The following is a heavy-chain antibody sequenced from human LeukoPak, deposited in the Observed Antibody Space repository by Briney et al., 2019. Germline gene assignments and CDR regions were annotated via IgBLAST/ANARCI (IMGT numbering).Heavy chain of an antibody. Sequence: PSETLSLTCTVSGGSISSSSYYWGWIRQPPGKGLEWIGSINYSGSTYYNPSLKSRVTISVDTSKNQFSLKLSSVAAADTAVYYCARDRRETDSSGYYYDYWGQGTLVTVSS. J-gene: IGHJ4*02. CDR2: INYSGST. CDR3: ARDRRETDSSGYYYDY. V-gene: IGHV4-39*07. D-gene: IGHD3-22*01. CDR1: GGSISSSSYY.